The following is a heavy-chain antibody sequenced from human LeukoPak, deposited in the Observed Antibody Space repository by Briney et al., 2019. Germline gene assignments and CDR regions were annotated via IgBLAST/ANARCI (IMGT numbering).Heavy chain of an antibody. Sequence: GGSLRLSCAASGITFSNAWMSWVRQAPGKGLEWVGRIKSKSDGGTIDYAAPVRGRFTMSRDDSKNTVYLQMNSLKTEDTAVYYCTTVGYCDGTSCSGFDYWGQGTLVTVSS. D-gene: IGHD2-2*01. CDR3: TTVGYCDGTSCSGFDY. V-gene: IGHV3-15*01. J-gene: IGHJ4*02. CDR2: IKSKSDGGTI. CDR1: GITFSNAW.